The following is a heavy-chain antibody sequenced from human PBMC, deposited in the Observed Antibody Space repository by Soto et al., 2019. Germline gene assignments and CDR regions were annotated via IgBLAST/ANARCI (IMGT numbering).Heavy chain of an antibody. V-gene: IGHV3-30*07. J-gene: IGHJ4*02. D-gene: IGHD6-25*01. CDR3: AREDPSATFDY. Sequence: SRDNSKNTLYLQMNSLRAEDTAVYYCAREDPSATFDYWGQGTLVTVSS.